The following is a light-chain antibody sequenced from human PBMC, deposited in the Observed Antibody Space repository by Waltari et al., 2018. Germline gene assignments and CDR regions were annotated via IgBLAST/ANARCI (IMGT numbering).Light chain of an antibody. V-gene: IGKV3-11*01. CDR1: QSVSSY. CDR2: DAS. J-gene: IGKJ3*01. Sequence: DIVLPQSPATLSLSPGERATLSCRASQSVSSYLAWYQQKPGQAPRLLIDDASNRATGIPARFSGSGSGTDFTLTISSLEPEDFAVYYCQQRSNWPPFTFGPGTKVDIK. CDR3: QQRSNWPPFT.